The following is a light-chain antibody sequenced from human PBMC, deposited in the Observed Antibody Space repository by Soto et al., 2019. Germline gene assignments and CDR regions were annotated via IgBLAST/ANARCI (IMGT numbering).Light chain of an antibody. J-gene: IGLJ1*01. Sequence: QSGLTKPASVSGSPGQSITISCTGTSSDVGNYKYVSWYQQHPGKAPKLMIYEVSNRPSGVSNRFSGSKSGNTASMTISGLQAEEGTDDYFFSYTRSGTYV. V-gene: IGLV2-14*01. CDR1: SSDVGNYKY. CDR3: FSYTRSGTYV. CDR2: EVS.